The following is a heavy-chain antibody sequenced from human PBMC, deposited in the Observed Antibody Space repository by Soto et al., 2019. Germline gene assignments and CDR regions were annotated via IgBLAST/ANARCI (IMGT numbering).Heavy chain of an antibody. V-gene: IGHV3-30*18. CDR3: AKDQGEIAAASLDY. Sequence: QVQLVESGGGVVQPGRSLRLSCAASGFTFSSYGMHWVRQAPGKGLEWVAVISYDGSNKYYADSVKGRFTISRDNSKNTLYLQMNSLRAEDTAVYYCAKDQGEIAAASLDYWGQGTLVTVSS. CDR1: GFTFSSYG. D-gene: IGHD6-13*01. CDR2: ISYDGSNK. J-gene: IGHJ4*02.